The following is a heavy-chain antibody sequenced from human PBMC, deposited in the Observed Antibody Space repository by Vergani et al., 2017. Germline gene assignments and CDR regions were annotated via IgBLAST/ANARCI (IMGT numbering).Heavy chain of an antibody. CDR3: ARANLNAEYQLLSFFDY. CDR2: TSYDGSNK. V-gene: IGHV3-30-3*01. CDR1: SFTFSSYA. J-gene: IGHJ4*02. Sequence: QVQLVESGGGVVQPGRSLRLSCAASSFTFSSYAMHWVRQAPGKGLEWVAVTSYDGSNKYYADSVKGRFTISRDNSKNTLYLQMNSLRAEDTAVYYCARANLNAEYQLLSFFDYWGQGTLVTVSS. D-gene: IGHD2-2*01.